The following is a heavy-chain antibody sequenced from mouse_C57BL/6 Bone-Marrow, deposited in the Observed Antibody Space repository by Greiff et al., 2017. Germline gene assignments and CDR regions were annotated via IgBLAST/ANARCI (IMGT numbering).Heavy chain of an antibody. CDR2: IYPRSGNT. CDR3: ARRRDPNWDFDY. J-gene: IGHJ2*01. CDR1: GYTFTSYG. Sequence: VQLQQSGAELARPGASVKLSCKASGYTFTSYGISWVKQRTGQGLEWIGEIYPRSGNTYYNEKFKGKATLTADKSSSTAYMELRSLTSEDSAVYFCARRRDPNWDFDYWGQGTTLTVSS. V-gene: IGHV1-81*01. D-gene: IGHD4-1*01.